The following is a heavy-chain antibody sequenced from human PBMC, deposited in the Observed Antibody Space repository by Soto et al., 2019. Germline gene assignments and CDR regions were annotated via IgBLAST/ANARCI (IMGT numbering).Heavy chain of an antibody. CDR2: INAGNGNT. D-gene: IGHD3-22*01. Sequence: ASVKVSCKASGYTFTSYAMHWVRQAPGQRLEWMGWINAGNGNTKYSQKFQGRVTITRDTSASTAYMELSSLRSEDTAVYYCARDRKDDSSGYYSSLPLYFDYWGQGTLVTVSS. V-gene: IGHV1-3*01. CDR1: GYTFTSYA. J-gene: IGHJ4*02. CDR3: ARDRKDDSSGYYSSLPLYFDY.